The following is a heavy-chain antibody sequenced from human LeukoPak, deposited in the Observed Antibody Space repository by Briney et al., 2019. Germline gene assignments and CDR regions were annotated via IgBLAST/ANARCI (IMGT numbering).Heavy chain of an antibody. V-gene: IGHV3-21*01. Sequence: GGSLRLSCAASGFTFSSYSMNWVRQAPGKGLEWVSSISSSSSYIYYADSVKGRFTVSRDNAKNSLYLQMNSLRAEDTAVYYCATDGLGASGGIDFWGQGTLVTVSS. CDR2: ISSSSSYI. CDR3: ATDGLGASGGIDF. J-gene: IGHJ4*02. CDR1: GFTFSSYS. D-gene: IGHD1-26*01.